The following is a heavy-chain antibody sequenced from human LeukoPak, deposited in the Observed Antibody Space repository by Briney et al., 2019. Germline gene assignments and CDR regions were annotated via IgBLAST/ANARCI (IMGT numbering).Heavy chain of an antibody. Sequence: GGSLRLSCAASGFTLSNHWMTWVRQVPGRGPEWVANVDRDGSETYYLDSVKGRFTISKDNAKNSLYLQMNSLRAEDTALYHCARNNGMDVWGQGTTVIVSS. J-gene: IGHJ6*02. CDR1: GFTLSNHW. V-gene: IGHV3-7*03. CDR2: VDRDGSET. CDR3: ARNNGMDV.